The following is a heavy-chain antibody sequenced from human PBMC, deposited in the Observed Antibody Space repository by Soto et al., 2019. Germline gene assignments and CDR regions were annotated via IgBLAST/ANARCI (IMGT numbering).Heavy chain of an antibody. CDR1: GFIFSDYA. CDR2: ISFDGSAQ. J-gene: IGHJ6*02. Sequence: QVQLVESGGGVVQPGRSQRLSCAASGFIFSDYAFHWVRQSPGKGLEWVSVISFDGSAQYTADSVRRRLTISRDQPKSRRFLHMNILTTWDRASYHCAKVWRYSGRVDDSGLDVGGPGTPVTVSS. D-gene: IGHD3-3*01. V-gene: IGHV3-30*18. CDR3: AKVWRYSGRVDDSGLDV.